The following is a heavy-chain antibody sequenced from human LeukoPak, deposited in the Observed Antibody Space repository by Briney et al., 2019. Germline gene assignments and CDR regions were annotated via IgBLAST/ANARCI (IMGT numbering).Heavy chain of an antibody. CDR2: MNPNSGYT. V-gene: IGHV1-8*01. CDR1: GYTFTTYD. Sequence: GASVKVSCKASGYTFTTYDINWVRQASGQGLEWMGWMNPNSGYTGYAQKFQGRVTMTRDTSISTAYMELSRLRSDDAAVYYCARGGGAFDIWGQGTMVTVSS. D-gene: IGHD3-10*01. CDR3: ARGGGAFDI. J-gene: IGHJ3*02.